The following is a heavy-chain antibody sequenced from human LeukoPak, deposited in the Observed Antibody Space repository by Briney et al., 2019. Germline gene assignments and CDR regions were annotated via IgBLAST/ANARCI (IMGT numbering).Heavy chain of an antibody. V-gene: IGHV4-61*02. CDR2: IYTSGST. Sequence: PSETLSLTCTVSGGSISSGSYYWSWIRQPAGKGLEWIGRIYTSGSTNYNPSLKSRVTISVDTSKNQFSLKLSSVTAADTAVYYCARENWARYYYYMDVWGKGTTVTISS. CDR3: ARENWARYYYYMDV. J-gene: IGHJ6*03. D-gene: IGHD7-27*01. CDR1: GGSISSGSYY.